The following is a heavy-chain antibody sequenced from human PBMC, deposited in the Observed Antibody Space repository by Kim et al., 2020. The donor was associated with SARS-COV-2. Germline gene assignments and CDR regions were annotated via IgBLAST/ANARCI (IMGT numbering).Heavy chain of an antibody. V-gene: IGHV4-4*02. D-gene: IGHD2-2*01. Sequence: SETLSLTCAVSGGSISSSNWWSWVRQPPGKGLEWIGEIYHSGSTNYNPSLKSRVTISVDKSKNQFSLKLSSVTAADTAVYYCARGIVVVPAAMKLAETYNWFDPWGQGTLVTVSS. J-gene: IGHJ5*02. CDR2: IYHSGST. CDR1: GGSISSSNW. CDR3: ARGIVVVPAAMKLAETYNWFDP.